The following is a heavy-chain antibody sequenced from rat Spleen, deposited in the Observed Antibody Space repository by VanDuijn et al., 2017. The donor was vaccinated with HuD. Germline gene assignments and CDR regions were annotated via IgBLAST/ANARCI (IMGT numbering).Heavy chain of an antibody. J-gene: IGHJ4*01. D-gene: IGHD4-3*01. CDR1: GFTFSDYN. CDR3: ARHNSGYGYMDA. Sequence: EVQLVESGGGLVQPGRSLELSCAASGFTFSDYNMAWVRQAPKKGLEWVATISYDGSSTYYRDSVKGRFTISRDNAKSTLYLQMDSLRSEDTATYYCARHNSGYGYMDAWGQGASVTVSS. V-gene: IGHV5-7*01. CDR2: ISYDGSST.